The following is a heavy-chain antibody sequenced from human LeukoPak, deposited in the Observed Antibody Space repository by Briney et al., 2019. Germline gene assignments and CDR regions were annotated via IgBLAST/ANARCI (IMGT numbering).Heavy chain of an antibody. CDR3: ARGYCSGGSCCPDY. J-gene: IGHJ4*02. V-gene: IGHV4-59*08. Sequence: SKTLSLTCTVSGGSISSYYWSWIRQPPGKGLEWIGYIYYSGSTNYNPPLKSRVTISVDTSKNQFSLKLSSVTAADTAVYYCARGYCSGGSCCPDYWGQGTLVTVSS. D-gene: IGHD2-15*01. CDR1: GGSISSYY. CDR2: IYYSGST.